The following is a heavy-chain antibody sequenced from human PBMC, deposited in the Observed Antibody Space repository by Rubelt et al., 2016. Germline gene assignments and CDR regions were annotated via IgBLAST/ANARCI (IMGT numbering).Heavy chain of an antibody. CDR3: AKDQGSTCYSGIDY. D-gene: IGHD2-21*02. Sequence: GRSLRLSCAASGFTFSNYGMHWVRQAPGKGLEWVAIIWYDGGNKYYADSVKGRFTISRDNSKNTLYLQMNSLRAEDTAVYYCAKDQGSTCYSGIDYWGQGTLVTVSS. CDR2: IWYDGGNK. J-gene: IGHJ4*02. V-gene: IGHV3-33*06. CDR1: GFTFSNYG.